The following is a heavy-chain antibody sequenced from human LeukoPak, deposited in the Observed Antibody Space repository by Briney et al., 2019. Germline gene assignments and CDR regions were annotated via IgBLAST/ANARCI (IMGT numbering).Heavy chain of an antibody. CDR2: ISDTGDAT. CDR1: GFSFSGYA. V-gene: IGHV3-23*01. J-gene: IGHJ5*02. Sequence: GGSLRLSCAASGFSFSGYAMSWVRQAPGEGLEWVSSISDTGDATYYADSVKGRFTISRDNSKNTLYLQMNTLRAEDTAVYYCAKEGLVTTFGDPWGQGTLVTVSS. CDR3: AKEGLVTTFGDP. D-gene: IGHD3-16*01.